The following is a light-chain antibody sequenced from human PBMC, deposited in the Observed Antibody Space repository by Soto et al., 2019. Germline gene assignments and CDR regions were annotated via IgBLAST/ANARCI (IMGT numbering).Light chain of an antibody. J-gene: IGKJ1*01. V-gene: IGKV1-5*03. CDR1: QSIRNE. CDR3: QHYNTYSLT. Sequence: DIQMTQSPSSLSASVGDRVSITCRASQSIRNELAWYQQKPGKAPKLLIYTASSLKSGVPSRFGGSGSGTGFTLTISRLQPDDFATYYCQHYNTYSLTFGQGTKVDIK. CDR2: TAS.